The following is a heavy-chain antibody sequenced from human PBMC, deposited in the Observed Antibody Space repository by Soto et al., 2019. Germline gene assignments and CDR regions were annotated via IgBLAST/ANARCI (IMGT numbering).Heavy chain of an antibody. Sequence: EVQLVESGGGLVQPGGSLRLSCAASGFTFSSYWMHWVRQAPGKGLVWVSRINSDGSSTSYADSVKGRFTISRDNAKNTLYLQMNRRRAEDTAVYYCARSDCSSTSCYEYYGMDVWGQGTTVTVSS. CDR3: ARSDCSSTSCYEYYGMDV. D-gene: IGHD2-2*01. CDR1: GFTFSSYW. J-gene: IGHJ6*02. V-gene: IGHV3-74*01. CDR2: INSDGSST.